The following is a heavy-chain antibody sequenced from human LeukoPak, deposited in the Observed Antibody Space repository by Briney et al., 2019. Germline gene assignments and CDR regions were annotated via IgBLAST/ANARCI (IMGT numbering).Heavy chain of an antibody. Sequence: PSETLSLTCADSGYSISSGYYWGWIRQPPGKGLEWIGNIYHSGSTYYNPSLKSRVTISVDTSKKQFSLKLSSVTAADTAVYYCARAGEGGYSGYDYYYHYYMDVWGKGTTVTVSS. CDR3: ARAGEGGYSGYDYYYHYYMDV. V-gene: IGHV4-38-2*01. D-gene: IGHD5-12*01. CDR1: GYSISSGYY. CDR2: IYHSGST. J-gene: IGHJ6*03.